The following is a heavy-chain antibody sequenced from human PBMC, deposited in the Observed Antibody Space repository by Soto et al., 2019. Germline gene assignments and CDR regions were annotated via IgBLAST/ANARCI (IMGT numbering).Heavy chain of an antibody. J-gene: IGHJ5*02. Sequence: GGSLRLPCAASGFTFSSYWMHWVRQAPGKGLVWVSRINSDGSSTSYADSVKGRFTISRDNAKNTLYLQMNSLRAEDTAVYYCAREVLAYCGGDCYFWFDPWGQGTLVTVSS. CDR1: GFTFSSYW. V-gene: IGHV3-74*01. CDR2: INSDGSST. D-gene: IGHD2-21*02. CDR3: AREVLAYCGGDCYFWFDP.